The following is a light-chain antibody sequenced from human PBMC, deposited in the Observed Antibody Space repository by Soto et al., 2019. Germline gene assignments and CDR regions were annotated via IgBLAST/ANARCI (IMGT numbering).Light chain of an antibody. J-gene: IGLJ1*01. V-gene: IGLV2-8*01. CDR2: DVN. CDR1: SSDVGAYIF. Sequence: QSVLTQPPSASGSPGQSVTISCTGTSSDVGAYIFVSWYQQHPGNAPKLMVYDVNRRPPGVPDRFLGSKSGNTASLAVSGLQAEDEADYYCVSFAGGTYVFGTGTKVTVL. CDR3: VSFAGGTYV.